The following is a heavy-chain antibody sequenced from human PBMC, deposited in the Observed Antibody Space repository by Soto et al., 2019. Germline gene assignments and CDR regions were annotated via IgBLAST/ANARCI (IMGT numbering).Heavy chain of an antibody. Sequence: GGSLRLSCSASGFTFSSYAMHWVRQAPGKGLEYVSAISSNGGSTYYADSVKGRFTISRDNSKNTLYLQMSSLRAEDTAVYYCVNQFGGWHKTGGFDYWGQGTLVTVSS. V-gene: IGHV3-64D*08. CDR3: VNQFGGWHKTGGFDY. CDR1: GFTFSSYA. J-gene: IGHJ4*02. D-gene: IGHD6-19*01. CDR2: ISSNGGST.